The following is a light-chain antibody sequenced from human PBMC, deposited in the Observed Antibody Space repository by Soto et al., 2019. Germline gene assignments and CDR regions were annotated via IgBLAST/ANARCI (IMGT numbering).Light chain of an antibody. CDR3: QHYDYPPT. CDR1: QSVTSGH. V-gene: IGKV3-20*01. Sequence: EIVLTQSPGTLSLSPGERATLSCRASQSVTSGHLAWYQQKPGQAPRLLIYGISSRATGIPDRFSGSGSGTDFTLTISRLEPEDFAVYSCQHYDYPPTFVQGTRLEIK. J-gene: IGKJ5*01. CDR2: GIS.